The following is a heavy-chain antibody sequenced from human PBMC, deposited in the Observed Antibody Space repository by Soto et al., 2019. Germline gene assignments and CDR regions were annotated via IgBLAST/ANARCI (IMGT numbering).Heavy chain of an antibody. CDR2: IIPIFGTA. J-gene: IGHJ6*02. CDR1: GGTFSSYA. CDR3: ALHYGSGNNYYYYGMDV. V-gene: IGHV1-69*13. Sequence: GASVKVSCKASGGTFSSYAISWVRQAPGQGLEWMGGIIPIFGTADYAQKFQGRVTITADESTSTAYMELSSLRSEDTAVYYCALHYGSGNNYYYYGMDVWGQGTTVTSP. D-gene: IGHD3-10*01.